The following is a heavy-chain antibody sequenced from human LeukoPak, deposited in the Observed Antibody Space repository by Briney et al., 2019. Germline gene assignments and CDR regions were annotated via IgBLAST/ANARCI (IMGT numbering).Heavy chain of an antibody. Sequence: SGGSLRLSCAASGFSFSNNYMSWVRQAPGKGLEWVSVIYSGDITYYTDSVKGRFTISRDNSKNTLYLQMNSLRAEDTAVYYCARGSGYSYGFPDYWGQGTLVTVSS. V-gene: IGHV3-53*01. J-gene: IGHJ4*02. D-gene: IGHD5-18*01. CDR2: IYSGDIT. CDR3: ARGSGYSYGFPDY. CDR1: GFSFSNNY.